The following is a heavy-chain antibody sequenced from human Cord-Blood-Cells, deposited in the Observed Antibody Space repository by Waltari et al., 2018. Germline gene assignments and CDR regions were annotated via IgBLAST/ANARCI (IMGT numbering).Heavy chain of an antibody. J-gene: IGHJ5*02. V-gene: IGHV4-39*01. CDR3: ASSPRYYDFWSGYYNWFDP. CDR1: GGSISSSSYY. CDR2: IYYSGST. Sequence: QLQLQESGPGLVKPSETMSPTCTVSGGSISSSSYYWGWIRQPPGKWLEWIGSIYYSGSTYYNPSLKSRVTISVDTSKNQFSLKLSSVTAADTAVYYCASSPRYYDFWSGYYNWFDPWGQGTLVTVSS. D-gene: IGHD3-3*01.